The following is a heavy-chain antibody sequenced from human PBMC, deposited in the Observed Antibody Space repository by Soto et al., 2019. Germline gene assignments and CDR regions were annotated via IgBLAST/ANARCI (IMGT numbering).Heavy chain of an antibody. CDR3: ARRGSGSYYDY. Sequence: EVQLLESGGGLVQPGGSLRLSCAASGFTFSSYAMRWVRQAPVKGLEWVSAISGSGGSTDYADSVKGRFTISRDNSKNTLYLQMNSLRAEDTAVYYCARRGSGSYYDYWGQGTLVTVSS. D-gene: IGHD1-26*01. V-gene: IGHV3-23*01. CDR1: GFTFSSYA. J-gene: IGHJ4*02. CDR2: ISGSGGST.